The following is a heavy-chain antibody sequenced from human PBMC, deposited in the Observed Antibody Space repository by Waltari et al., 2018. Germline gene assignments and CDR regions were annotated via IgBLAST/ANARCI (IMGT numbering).Heavy chain of an antibody. CDR1: GLTFDDYA. D-gene: IGHD3-3*01. J-gene: IGHJ4*02. CDR3: AKDFHRHDFWSGYVGG. CDR2: ISWNSGSI. Sequence: EVQLVESGGGLVQPGRSLRLSCAASGLTFDDYAMHWVRQAPGKGLEWVSGISWNSGSIGYADSVKGRFTISRDNAKNSLYLQMNSLRAEDTALYYCAKDFHRHDFWSGYVGGWGQGTLVTVSS. V-gene: IGHV3-9*01.